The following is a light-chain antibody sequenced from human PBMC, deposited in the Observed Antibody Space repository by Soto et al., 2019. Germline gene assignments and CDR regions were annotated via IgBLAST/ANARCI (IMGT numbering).Light chain of an antibody. CDR1: QSVSGAA. V-gene: IGKV3-20*01. J-gene: IGKJ2*01. CDR2: DAS. Sequence: EIVLTQSPGTLSLSPGERATLSCRASQSVSGAALTWFQQKPGQAPRLLIYDASSRATGIPHRFSGSGSGTDFTLTITRLEPEDFAVYYCQQFAGTPYTFGQGTKLEIK. CDR3: QQFAGTPYT.